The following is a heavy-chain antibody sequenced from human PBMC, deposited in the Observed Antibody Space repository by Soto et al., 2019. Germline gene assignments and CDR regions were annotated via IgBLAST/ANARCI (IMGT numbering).Heavy chain of an antibody. V-gene: IGHV1-46*01. CDR2: IKPRNGET. Sequence: QVQLVQSGAEVKKPGASVTVSCKASRYTFTNYKMHWVSQAPGQGLEWMGIIKPRNGETRYAQKFQGRVTMTRDTPTSTAYTELSRLESEDTAVFNCARDSGSVTGDYWGQGTLVTVSS. D-gene: IGHD1-26*01. J-gene: IGHJ4*02. CDR3: ARDSGSVTGDY. CDR1: RYTFTNYK.